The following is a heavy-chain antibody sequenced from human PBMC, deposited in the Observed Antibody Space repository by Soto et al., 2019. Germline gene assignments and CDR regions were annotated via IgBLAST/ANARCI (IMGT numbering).Heavy chain of an antibody. J-gene: IGHJ4*02. CDR1: GFTFSSYS. CDR2: ISSSSSTI. Sequence: PGGSLRLSCAASGFTFSSYSMNWVRQAPGKGLEWVSYISSSSSTIYYADSVKGRFTISRDNAKNSLYLQMNSLRAEDTAVYYCARDGTGYSSGWYFVGWGQGTLVTVSS. CDR3: ARDGTGYSSGWYFVG. D-gene: IGHD6-19*01. V-gene: IGHV3-48*01.